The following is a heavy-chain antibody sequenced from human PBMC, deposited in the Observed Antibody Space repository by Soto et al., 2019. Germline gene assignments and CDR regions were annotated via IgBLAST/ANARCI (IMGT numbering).Heavy chain of an antibody. J-gene: IGHJ4*02. Sequence: EVQLVESGGGLVKPGGSLRLSCAASGFTFSSYSMNWVRQAPGKGLEWVSSISSSSSYIYYADSVKGRFTISRDNAKNSLYLQMNSLRAEDTAVYYCARSEWELGVLERAVDYWGQGTLVTVSS. CDR2: ISSSSSYI. D-gene: IGHD1-26*01. CDR3: ARSEWELGVLERAVDY. V-gene: IGHV3-21*01. CDR1: GFTFSSYS.